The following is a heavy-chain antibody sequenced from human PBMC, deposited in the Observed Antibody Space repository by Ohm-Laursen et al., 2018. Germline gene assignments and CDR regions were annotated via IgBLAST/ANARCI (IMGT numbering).Heavy chain of an antibody. Sequence: SLRLSCTASGFTFDDYAMHWVRQAPGKGLEWVSGISWNSGSIGYADSVKGRFTISRDNAKNSLYLQMNSLRAEDTALYYCAKGRFSSYYYYYGMDVWGQGTTVTVSS. CDR2: ISWNSGSI. CDR3: AKGRFSSYYYYYGMDV. V-gene: IGHV3-9*01. CDR1: GFTFDDYA. J-gene: IGHJ6*02.